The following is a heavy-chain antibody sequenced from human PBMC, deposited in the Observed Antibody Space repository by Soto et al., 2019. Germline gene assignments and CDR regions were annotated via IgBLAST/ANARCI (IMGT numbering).Heavy chain of an antibody. CDR3: ARGLVIRPYYYHGMDV. D-gene: IGHD3-9*01. CDR1: GGSISSGDYF. Sequence: QVKLQESGPGLVKPSQTLSLTCTVSGGSISSGDYFWSWIRKSPGKGLEWIGYISSIGSTYYNPSLKSRVSVSRDTSKNQFSLKLSSVTTTDTAVYYCARGLVIRPYYYHGMDVWGQGTTVTVSS. J-gene: IGHJ6*02. V-gene: IGHV4-30-4*01. CDR2: ISSIGST.